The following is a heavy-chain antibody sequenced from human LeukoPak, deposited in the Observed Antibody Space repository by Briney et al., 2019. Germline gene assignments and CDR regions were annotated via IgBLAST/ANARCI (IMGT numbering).Heavy chain of an antibody. V-gene: IGHV3-7*03. J-gene: IGHJ4*02. CDR3: AKDWKYYYDSSGSV. Sequence: GGSLRLSCVASGFPFSSYWMTWVRQAPGKGLEWVANIKQDGSKKSYVDSVKGRFTISRDNAKNSLYLQMNSLRAEDTAVYYCAKDWKYYYDSSGSVWGQGTLVTVSS. CDR2: IKQDGSKK. D-gene: IGHD3-22*01. CDR1: GFPFSSYW.